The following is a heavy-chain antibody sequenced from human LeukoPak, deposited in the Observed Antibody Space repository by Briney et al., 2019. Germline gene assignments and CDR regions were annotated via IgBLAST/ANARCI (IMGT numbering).Heavy chain of an antibody. Sequence: SETLSLTCAVYGGSFSGYYWSWLRQPPGKGLEWIGEINHSGSTNYNPSLKSRVTISVDTSKNQFSLKLSSVTAADTAVYYCATRILASAGTNWFDHWGQGTLVTVSS. J-gene: IGHJ5*02. D-gene: IGHD2-15*01. CDR3: ATRILASAGTNWFDH. CDR1: GGSFSGYY. CDR2: INHSGST. V-gene: IGHV4-34*01.